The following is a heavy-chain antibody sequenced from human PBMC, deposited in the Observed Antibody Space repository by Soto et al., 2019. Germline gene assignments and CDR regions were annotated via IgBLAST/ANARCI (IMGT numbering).Heavy chain of an antibody. CDR2: IIPIFGTA. J-gene: IGHJ6*02. D-gene: IGHD6-19*01. V-gene: IGHV1-69*12. CDR3: ARKSGIAVAGYDYYYGMDV. CDR1: GGTFSSYA. Sequence: QVQLVQSGAEVKKPGSSVKVSCKASGGTFSSYAISWVRQAPGQGLEWMGGIIPIFGTANYAQKFQGRVTITADEXTSXAXMELSSLRSEDTAVYYCARKSGIAVAGYDYYYGMDVWGQGTTVTVSS.